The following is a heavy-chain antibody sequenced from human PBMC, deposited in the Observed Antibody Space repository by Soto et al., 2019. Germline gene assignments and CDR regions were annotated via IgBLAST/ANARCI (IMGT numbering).Heavy chain of an antibody. D-gene: IGHD1-26*01. Sequence: EVQLVESGGGLVRPGGSLRLSCAASGFTFDSYDMPWVRQAPGKPLEWVSSIGTVGDTYYQYSVKGRFTFSRDNGKSSLSLQMNSLRVEDTAIYFCAGGAPTGSFLFDYWGQGIMVAVSS. CDR2: IGTVGDT. J-gene: IGHJ4*02. CDR1: GFTFDSYD. CDR3: AGGAPTGSFLFDY. V-gene: IGHV3-13*01.